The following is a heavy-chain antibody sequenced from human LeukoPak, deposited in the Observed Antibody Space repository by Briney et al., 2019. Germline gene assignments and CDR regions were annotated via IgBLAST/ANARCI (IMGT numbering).Heavy chain of an antibody. CDR3: ARGLRLGELSLYLLDY. CDR1: GYTFTGYY. J-gene: IGHJ4*02. Sequence: ASVKVSCKASGYTFTGYYMHWVRQAPGQGFEWMGRINPNRGGTNYAQKFQGWVTMTRDTSISTAYMELSRLRSDDTAVYYCARGLRLGELSLYLLDYWGQGTLVTVSS. CDR2: INPNRGGT. V-gene: IGHV1-2*04. D-gene: IGHD3-16*02.